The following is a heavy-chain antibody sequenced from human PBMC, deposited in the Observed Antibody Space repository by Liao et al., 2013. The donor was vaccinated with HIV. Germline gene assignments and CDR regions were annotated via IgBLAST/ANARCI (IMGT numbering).Heavy chain of an antibody. J-gene: IGHJ3*02. D-gene: IGHD3-10*01. V-gene: IGHV4-34*01. CDR1: GGSFSDFY. Sequence: QVQLQQWGAGLLKPSETLSLTCAVYGGSFSDFYWGVDPPVPTGRGVEWIGEITHSGSTDSNPSLKSRVTMSVDTSKNQFSLKLSSLTAADTAIYYCARDGSGFGHDAFDIWGQGTMVTVSS. CDR3: ARDGSGFGHDAFDI. CDR2: ITHSGST.